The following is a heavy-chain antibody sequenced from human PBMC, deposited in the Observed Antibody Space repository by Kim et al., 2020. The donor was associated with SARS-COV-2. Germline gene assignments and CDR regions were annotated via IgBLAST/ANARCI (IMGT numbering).Heavy chain of an antibody. CDR2: INHSGST. Sequence: SETLSLTCAVYGGSFSGYYWSWIRQPPGKGLEWIGEINHSGSTNYNPSLKSRVTISVDTSKNQFSLKLSSVTAADTAVYYCARGLRYSGYDRRYYMDVWGKGTTVTVSS. D-gene: IGHD5-12*01. V-gene: IGHV4-34*01. CDR1: GGSFSGYY. J-gene: IGHJ6*03. CDR3: ARGLRYSGYDRRYYMDV.